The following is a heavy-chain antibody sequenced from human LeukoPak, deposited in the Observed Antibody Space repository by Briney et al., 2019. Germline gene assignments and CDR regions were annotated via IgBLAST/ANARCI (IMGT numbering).Heavy chain of an antibody. Sequence: ASVKVSCKASGYSFPGYYMHWLRQAPGQGFEWMGWIDPYTGDTEYAQNFQGRVTLTRDTSISTAYMELTRLKSDDTAVYYCARGVRYCTGGSCYPNWFDPWGQGTLVTVSP. CDR3: ARGVRYCTGGSCYPNWFDP. D-gene: IGHD2-15*01. CDR1: GYSFPGYY. J-gene: IGHJ5*02. CDR2: IDPYTGDT. V-gene: IGHV1-2*02.